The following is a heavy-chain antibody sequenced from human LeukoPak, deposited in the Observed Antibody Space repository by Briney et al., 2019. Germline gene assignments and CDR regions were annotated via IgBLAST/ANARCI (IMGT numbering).Heavy chain of an antibody. CDR2: ISYDGSNK. J-gene: IGHJ4*02. D-gene: IGHD4-11*01. CDR1: GFTFSSYG. CDR3: ATLTATVTTVVFDY. Sequence: PGRSLRRSCAASGFTFSSYGMHWVRQAPGKGLEWVAVISYDGSNKYYADSVKGRFTISRDNSKNTLYLQMNSLRAEDTAVYYCATLTATVTTVVFDYWGQGTLVTVSS. V-gene: IGHV3-30*03.